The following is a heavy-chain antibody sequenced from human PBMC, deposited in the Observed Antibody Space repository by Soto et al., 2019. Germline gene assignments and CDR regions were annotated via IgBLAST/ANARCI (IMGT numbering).Heavy chain of an antibody. Sequence: QLQLQESGPGLVKPSETLSLTCTVSRGSISSGGYHWGWIRQPPGKGLEWIGTFSFSGSTYYNPSLKSRITISVDTSKNLLSLKVTSVTAADTAVYYCARLHPRVILVDSDSSDICGQGTLVTVSS. D-gene: IGHD3-22*01. V-gene: IGHV4-39*01. J-gene: IGHJ3*02. CDR3: ARLHPRVILVDSDSSDI. CDR1: RGSISSGGYH. CDR2: FSFSGST.